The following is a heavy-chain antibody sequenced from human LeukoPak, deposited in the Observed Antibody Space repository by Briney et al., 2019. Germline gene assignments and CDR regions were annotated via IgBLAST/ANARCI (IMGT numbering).Heavy chain of an antibody. D-gene: IGHD3-22*01. CDR2: ISSSGGTI. CDR1: GFTFRSYA. CDR3: ARAAYYYDSSAYPYWYFDL. J-gene: IGHJ2*01. V-gene: IGHV3-48*03. Sequence: GGSLRLSCAASGFTFRSYAINWVRQAPGKGLEWVSFISSSGGTIYYADSVKGRFTISRDNAENSLYLQMNSLRAEDTAVYYRARAAYYYDSSAYPYWYFDLWGRGTLVTVSS.